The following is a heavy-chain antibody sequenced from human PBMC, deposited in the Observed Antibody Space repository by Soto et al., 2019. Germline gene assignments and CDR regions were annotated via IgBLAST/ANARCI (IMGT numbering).Heavy chain of an antibody. CDR1: GITVSNNY. J-gene: IGHJ6*02. D-gene: IGHD6-13*01. CDR2: IYSNGDT. Sequence: EVQLVESGGGLVQPGGSLRLSCAASGITVSNNYMSWVRQAPGKGLDCVSLIYSNGDTRYADSVKGRFTISRDNSKNTVYLQMNSLRAEDTDVYYCARDTTGIAADGGGWVQGPTVTVSS. V-gene: IGHV3-66*01. CDR3: ARDTTGIAADGGG.